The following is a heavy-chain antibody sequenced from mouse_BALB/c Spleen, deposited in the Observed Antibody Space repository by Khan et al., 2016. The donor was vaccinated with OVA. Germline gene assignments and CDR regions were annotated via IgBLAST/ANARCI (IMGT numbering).Heavy chain of an antibody. CDR2: INTYTGEP. J-gene: IGHJ2*01. V-gene: IGHV9-3-1*01. CDR1: GYTFTNYG. D-gene: IGHD2-10*02. Sequence: QIQLVQSGPELKKPGETVKISCKASGYTFTNYGMNWVKQAPGKGLKWMAWINTYTGEPTYADDFKGRFAFSLETSASTAHLQIKNLKNEDTATYFDARKEYGHYVRYWGQGTTLTVSS. CDR3: ARKEYGHYVRY.